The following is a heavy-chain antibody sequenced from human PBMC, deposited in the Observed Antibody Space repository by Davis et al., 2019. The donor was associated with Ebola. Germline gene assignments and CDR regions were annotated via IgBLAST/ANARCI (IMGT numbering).Heavy chain of an antibody. V-gene: IGHV1-18*01. CDR2: ISAYNGNT. J-gene: IGHJ4*02. CDR1: GYTFTSYG. Sequence: ASVKVSCKASGYTFTSYGISWVRQAPGQGLEWMGWISAYNGNTNYAQKLQGRVTMTTDTSTSKAYMELRRLRSDDTAVYYCARDSPTVTTPHGFDYWGQGTLVTVSS. D-gene: IGHD4-17*01. CDR3: ARDSPTVTTPHGFDY.